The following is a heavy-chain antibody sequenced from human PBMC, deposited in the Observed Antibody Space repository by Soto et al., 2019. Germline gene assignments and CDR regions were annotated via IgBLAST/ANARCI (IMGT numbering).Heavy chain of an antibody. Sequence: ASVKVSCKASGYTFTDKYIHWVRQAPGQGLEWMGWINPNSGVTNYPQSFQGRVTMTREKSISTAYMELSSLRSEDTAVYYCARIGSGVWFGELKILTPSLYYYYGMDVWGQGTTVTVSS. CDR2: INPNSGVT. D-gene: IGHD3-10*01. CDR1: GYTFTDKY. J-gene: IGHJ6*02. CDR3: ARIGSGVWFGELKILTPSLYYYYGMDV. V-gene: IGHV1-2*02.